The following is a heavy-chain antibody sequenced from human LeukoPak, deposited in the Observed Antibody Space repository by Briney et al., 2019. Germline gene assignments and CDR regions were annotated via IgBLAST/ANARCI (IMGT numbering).Heavy chain of an antibody. D-gene: IGHD3-3*01. CDR1: GFTFSSYR. Sequence: PGGSLRLSCAASGFTFSSYRMSWVRQAPGKGLEWVANIKQDGSEKYYVDSVKGRFTISRDNAKNSLYLQMNSLRAEDTAVYYCATENAYYDFWSGYYRNLNWFDPWGQGTLVTVSS. CDR2: IKQDGSEK. V-gene: IGHV3-7*01. CDR3: ATENAYYDFWSGYYRNLNWFDP. J-gene: IGHJ5*02.